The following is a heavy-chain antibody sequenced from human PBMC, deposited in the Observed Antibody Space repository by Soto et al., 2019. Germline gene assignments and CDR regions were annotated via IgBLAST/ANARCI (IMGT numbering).Heavy chain of an antibody. CDR1: RFTFSSYE. CDR2: ISGSGSST. V-gene: IGHV3-48*03. J-gene: IGHJ4*02. CDR3: ASKSYFDY. Sequence: GGSLRLSCAGSRFTFSSYEMNWVRQAPGKGLEWVSYISGSGSSTYYADSVKGRFTISRDNAKNSLYLQMNSLRAEDTAVYYCASKSYFDYWGQGTLVTVPS.